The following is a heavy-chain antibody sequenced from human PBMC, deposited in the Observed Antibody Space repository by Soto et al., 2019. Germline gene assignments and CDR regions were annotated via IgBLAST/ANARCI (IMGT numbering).Heavy chain of an antibody. D-gene: IGHD5-18*01. CDR1: GFSFSSLE. CDR2: ISSTGVTK. V-gene: IGHV3-48*03. CDR3: ARAPASTSTWIQVTQSYYNIYKPLDV. J-gene: IGHJ6*02. Sequence: LRLSCAGAGFSFSSLEMNWVRQAPGKGLEWVSDISSTGVTKHYADSVKGRFTISRHNAKNSVYLQLNSLRAEDTALYYCARAPASTSTWIQVTQSYYNIYKPLDVWGQGTTVTVSS.